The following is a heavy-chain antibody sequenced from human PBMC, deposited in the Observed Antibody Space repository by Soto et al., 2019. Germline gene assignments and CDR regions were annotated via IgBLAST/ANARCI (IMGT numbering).Heavy chain of an antibody. CDR3: ARVTTSLSRFSSRFDT. V-gene: IGHV4-30-4*01. D-gene: IGHD3-3*01. CDR1: GGTISSGDYH. Sequence: SETLSLTCTVSGGTISSGDYHWSWIRQPPGKGLEWIGNIHNSGNIYYNPSLKSRLSISVDTSKSQFSLKLSSVTAADTAVYFCARVTTSLSRFSSRFDTWGQGTLVTVAS. CDR2: IHNSGNI. J-gene: IGHJ5*02.